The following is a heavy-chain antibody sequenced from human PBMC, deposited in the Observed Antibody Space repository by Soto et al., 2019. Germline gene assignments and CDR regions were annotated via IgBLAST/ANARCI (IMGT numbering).Heavy chain of an antibody. J-gene: IGHJ4*02. V-gene: IGHV4-34*01. CDR3: ARQQLGAGDIDY. D-gene: IGHD6-13*01. Sequence: PSETLSLTCAVYGGSFSGYYWSWIRQPPGKGLEWIGEINHSGSTNYNPSLKSRVTISVDTSKNQFSLKLSSVTAADTAVYYCARQQLGAGDIDYWGQGTLVTVSS. CDR1: GGSFSGYY. CDR2: INHSGST.